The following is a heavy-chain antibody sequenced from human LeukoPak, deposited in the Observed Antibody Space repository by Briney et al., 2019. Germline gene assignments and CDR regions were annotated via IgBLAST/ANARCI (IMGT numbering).Heavy chain of an antibody. CDR1: GFTFSSYA. Sequence: GGSLTLSCAASGFTFSSYAMSWVRQAPGKGLEWVSAISGSGGSTYYADSVKGRFTISRDNSKNTLYLQMNSLRAEDTAVYYCAKVGESGGVWKYYFDYWGQGTLVTVSS. V-gene: IGHV3-23*01. J-gene: IGHJ4*02. D-gene: IGHD2-15*01. CDR3: AKVGESGGVWKYYFDY. CDR2: ISGSGGST.